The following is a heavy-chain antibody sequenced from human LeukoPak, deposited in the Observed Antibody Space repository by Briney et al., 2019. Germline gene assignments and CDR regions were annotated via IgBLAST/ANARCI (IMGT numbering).Heavy chain of an antibody. Sequence: GGSLRLSCAASGFTFANYAMNCVRDTPGKGREWLSYISSTHAIYYADSVKGRFTISRDNAKESLCLQMNSLRAEDTAVYYCARDDKWAFDYWGQGTLVTVSS. J-gene: IGHJ4*02. CDR1: GFTFANYA. V-gene: IGHV3-69-1*02. CDR3: ARDDKWAFDY. CDR2: ISSTHAI. D-gene: IGHD1-26*01.